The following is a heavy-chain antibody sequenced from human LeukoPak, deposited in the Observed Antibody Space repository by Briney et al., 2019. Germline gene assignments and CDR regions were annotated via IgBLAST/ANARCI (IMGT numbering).Heavy chain of an antibody. CDR2: IKQDGSEK. CDR1: GFTFSSYW. J-gene: IGHJ5*02. D-gene: IGHD6-19*01. Sequence: GGSLRLSCAASGFTFSSYWMSWVRQAPGKGLEWVANIKQDGSEKYYVDSVKGRFTISRDNAKNSLYLQMNSLRAEDTAVYYCARVSSIAVAGEYNWFDPWGQGTLVTVSS. CDR3: ARVSSIAVAGEYNWFDP. V-gene: IGHV3-7*01.